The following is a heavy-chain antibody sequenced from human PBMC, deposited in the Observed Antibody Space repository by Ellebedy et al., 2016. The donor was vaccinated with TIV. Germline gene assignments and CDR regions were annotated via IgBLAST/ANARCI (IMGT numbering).Heavy chain of an antibody. J-gene: IGHJ6*02. D-gene: IGHD2-15*01. V-gene: IGHV3-7*03. CDR3: ARSPATPYYYYGMDV. CDR1: GFTFSSYW. CDR2: IKKDGSEK. Sequence: PGGSLRLSCAASGFTFSSYWMDWVRQAPGKGLEWVANIKKDGSEKYYVDSVKVRFTISRDNAKNSLYLQMNSLRAEDTAVYYCARSPATPYYYYGMDVWGQGTTVTVSS.